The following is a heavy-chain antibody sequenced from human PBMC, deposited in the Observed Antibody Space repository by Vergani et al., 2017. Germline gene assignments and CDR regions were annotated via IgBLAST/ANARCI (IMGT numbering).Heavy chain of an antibody. V-gene: IGHV1-2*02. D-gene: IGHD2-2*01. CDR1: GDTFTGYY. CDR3: ARVYCSSTSCYFAFDI. CDR2: INPNSGGT. J-gene: IGHJ3*02. Sequence: QVQLVQSGAEVKKPGASVKVSCKASGDTFTGYYMHWVRQAPGQGLEWMGWINPNSGGTNYAQKFQGRVTMTRDTSISTAYMELSRLRSDDTAVYYCARVYCSSTSCYFAFDIWGQGTMVTVSS.